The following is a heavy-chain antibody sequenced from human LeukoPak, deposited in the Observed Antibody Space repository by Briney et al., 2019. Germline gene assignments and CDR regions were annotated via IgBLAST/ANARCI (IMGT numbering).Heavy chain of an antibody. CDR2: ISAYNGNT. CDR3: ARDLGLLWFGELLPGLIGDGSFDY. J-gene: IGHJ4*02. D-gene: IGHD3-10*01. CDR1: GYTFTSYG. Sequence: GTSVKVSCKASGYTFTSYGISWVRQAPGQGLERMGWISAYNGNTNYAQKLQGRVTMTTDTSTSTAYMELRSLRSDDTAVYYCARDLGLLWFGELLPGLIGDGSFDYWGQGTLVTVSS. V-gene: IGHV1-18*01.